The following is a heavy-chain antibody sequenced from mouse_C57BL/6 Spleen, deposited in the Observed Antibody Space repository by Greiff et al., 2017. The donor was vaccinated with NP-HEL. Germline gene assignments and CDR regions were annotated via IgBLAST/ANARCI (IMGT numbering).Heavy chain of an antibody. Sequence: VQLQESGAELVRPGTSVKMSCKASGYTFTNYWIGWVKQRPGHGLEWIGDIYPGGGYTNYNEKFKGKATLTADKSSSTAYMQFSSLTSEDSAIYYCARRDYGNYLYYFDYWGQGTTLTVSS. D-gene: IGHD2-1*01. CDR1: GYTFTNYW. V-gene: IGHV1-63*01. CDR2: IYPGGGYT. CDR3: ARRDYGNYLYYFDY. J-gene: IGHJ2*01.